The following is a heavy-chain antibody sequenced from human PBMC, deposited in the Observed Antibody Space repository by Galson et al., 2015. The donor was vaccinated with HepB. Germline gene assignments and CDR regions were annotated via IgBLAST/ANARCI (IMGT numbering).Heavy chain of an antibody. CDR1: GYSFTNYW. CDR3: VRGSQYCTSQSCRFDY. Sequence: QSGAEVKEPGESLKISCKGSGYSFTNYWIGWVRQMPGKGLEWVGIIYPGDSNTKYSPSFQGQVIISADKSINTAYLHWSSLKASDTAMYYCVRGSQYCTSQSCRFDYWGQGTLVTVSS. CDR2: IYPGDSNT. D-gene: IGHD2-8*01. J-gene: IGHJ4*02. V-gene: IGHV5-51*01.